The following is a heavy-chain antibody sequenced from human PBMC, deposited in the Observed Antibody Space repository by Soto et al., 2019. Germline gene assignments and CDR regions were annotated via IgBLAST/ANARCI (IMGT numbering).Heavy chain of an antibody. V-gene: IGHV1-18*01. J-gene: IGHJ3*02. CDR2: ISAYNGNT. CDR3: ARYPYSSGPGAFDI. D-gene: IGHD6-19*01. Sequence: GGSVKVSRQASGYTFTSYCISWVRQGPGQGLEWMGWISAYNGNTNYAQKLQGRVTMTTDTSTSTAYMELRSLRPDDTAVYYCARYPYSSGPGAFDIWGQGTMVT. CDR1: GYTFTSYC.